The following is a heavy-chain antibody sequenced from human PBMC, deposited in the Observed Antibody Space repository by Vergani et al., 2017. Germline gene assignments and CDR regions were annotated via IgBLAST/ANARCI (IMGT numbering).Heavy chain of an antibody. CDR2: FDPEDGET. J-gene: IGHJ6*03. CDR1: GYTLTELS. CDR3: AREGGAVVTPMPYYYYYMDV. Sequence: QVQLVQSGAEVKKPGASVKVSCKVSGYTLTELSMHWVRQAPGKGLEWMGGFDPEDGETIYAQKFQGRVTMTEDTSTDTAYMELSSLRSEDTAVYYCAREGGAVVTPMPYYYYYMDVWGKGTTVTVSS. V-gene: IGHV1-24*01. D-gene: IGHD4-23*01.